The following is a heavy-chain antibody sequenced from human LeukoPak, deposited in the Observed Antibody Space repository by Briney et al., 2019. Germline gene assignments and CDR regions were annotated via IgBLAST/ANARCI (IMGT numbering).Heavy chain of an antibody. CDR3: ARDGVSGVCNY. D-gene: IGHD3-3*01. J-gene: IGHJ4*02. V-gene: IGHV1-18*04. CDR1: GYTFTAYY. CDR2: ISTYNGNT. Sequence: GASVKVSCKASGYTFTAYYIHWVRQAPGQGLEWMGWISTYNGNTNYAQKLQGRVTMSTDTSTSTAYMELRSLRSDDTAVYYCARDGVSGVCNYWGQGTLVTVSS.